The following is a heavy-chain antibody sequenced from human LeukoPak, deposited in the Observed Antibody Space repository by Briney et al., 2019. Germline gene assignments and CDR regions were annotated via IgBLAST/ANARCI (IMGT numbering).Heavy chain of an antibody. D-gene: IGHD5-18*01. J-gene: IGHJ4*02. Sequence: SETLSLTCTVSGGSVSSYYWNWIRQPPGKGLEWIGYIYYSGSTNYNPSLRRRVTISVDTSKNQFSLKLSSVIAADTVVYYCARLRWIQLWFFDYWGQGKLVTVSS. CDR2: IYYSGST. CDR3: ARLRWIQLWFFDY. V-gene: IGHV4-59*08. CDR1: GGSVSSYY.